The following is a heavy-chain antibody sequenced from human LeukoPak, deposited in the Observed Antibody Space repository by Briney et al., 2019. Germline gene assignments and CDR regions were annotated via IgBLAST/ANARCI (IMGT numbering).Heavy chain of an antibody. J-gene: IGHJ4*02. V-gene: IGHV4-30-4*01. CDR1: GGSISSGDYY. CDR3: ARQARVRENYIDY. Sequence: SQTLSLTCTVSGGSISSGDYYWSWIRQPPGKGLEGIGYIYYSGSTFYNPSLKSRITISVDTSKNQFSLKLSSVTAADTAVYYCARQARVRENYIDYWGQGTLVTVSS. D-gene: IGHD3-10*01. CDR2: IYYSGST.